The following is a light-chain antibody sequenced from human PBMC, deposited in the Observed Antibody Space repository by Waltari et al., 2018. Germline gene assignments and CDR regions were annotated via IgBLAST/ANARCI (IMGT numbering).Light chain of an antibody. CDR1: QSVSVY. CDR2: DAS. V-gene: IGKV3-11*01. J-gene: IGKJ1*01. CDR3: QQRTDRPPVT. Sequence: EVVLTQSPATLSLSPGERATLSCRASQSVSVYLAWYQQKPGQAPRRIIYDASDRATGVPARFSGSGSGTDFTLTISSLEPEDFAVYYCQQRTDRPPVTFGQGTRVEMK.